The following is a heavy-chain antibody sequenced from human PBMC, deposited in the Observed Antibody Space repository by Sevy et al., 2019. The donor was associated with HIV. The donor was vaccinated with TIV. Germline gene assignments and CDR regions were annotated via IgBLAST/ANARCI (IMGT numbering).Heavy chain of an antibody. CDR3: VRVSFRNYFDH. V-gene: IGHV1-2*06. CDR1: GYIFIDYY. Sequence: ASVKVSCKASGYIFIDYYMHWVRQAPGQGLEWMGRSNPNSGGTNYTQKFQGRVTMTRDTSITTVYMELRSLRSDDTAVYDCVRVSFRNYFDHWGQGTLVTVSS. CDR2: SNPNSGGT. J-gene: IGHJ4*02.